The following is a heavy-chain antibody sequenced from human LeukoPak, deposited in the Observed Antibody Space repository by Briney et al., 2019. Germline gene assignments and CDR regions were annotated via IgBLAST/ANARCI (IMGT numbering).Heavy chain of an antibody. D-gene: IGHD6-13*01. V-gene: IGHV3-21*01. CDR2: ISSSSSYI. CDR3: ARGRRIAAAGLYYFDY. CDR1: GFTFSSYS. J-gene: IGHJ4*02. Sequence: GGSLRLSCAASGFTFSSYSMNWVRQAPGKGLEWVSSISSSSSYIYYADSVKGRFTISRDDAKNSLYLQMNSLRAEDTAVYYCARGRRIAAAGLYYFDYWGQGTLVTVSS.